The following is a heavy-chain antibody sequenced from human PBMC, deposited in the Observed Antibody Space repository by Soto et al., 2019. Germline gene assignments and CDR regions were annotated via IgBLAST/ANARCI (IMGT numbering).Heavy chain of an antibody. CDR3: ARRMVYAIRPFSVWFDP. CDR1: GGSISSYY. V-gene: IGHV4-59*01. D-gene: IGHD2-8*01. CDR2: IYYSGST. Sequence: SETLSLTCTVSGGSISSYYWSWIRQPPGKGLEWIGYIYYSGSTNYNPSLKSRVTISVDTSKNQFSLKLSSVTAADTAVYYCARRMVYAIRPFSVWFDPWGQGTLVTVSS. J-gene: IGHJ5*02.